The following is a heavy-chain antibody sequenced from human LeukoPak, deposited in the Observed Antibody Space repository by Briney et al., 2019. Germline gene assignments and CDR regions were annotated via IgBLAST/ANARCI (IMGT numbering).Heavy chain of an antibody. CDR2: MWYDGSNK. D-gene: IGHD4-11*01. CDR3: ARGLPPVMKYYFDY. J-gene: IGHJ4*02. V-gene: IGHV3-33*08. CDR1: GFTFSSYG. Sequence: GRSLRLSCAASGFTFSSYGMHWVRQAPGKGLEWVAVMWYDGSNKYYADSVKGRFTISRDDSKNTLYLQMNSLRAEDTAMYYCARGLPPVMKYYFDYWGQGTLVTVSS.